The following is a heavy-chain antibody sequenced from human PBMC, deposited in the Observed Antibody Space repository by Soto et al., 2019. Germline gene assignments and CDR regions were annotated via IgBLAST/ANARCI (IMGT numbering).Heavy chain of an antibody. CDR1: GGSISSYY. V-gene: IGHV4-59*08. Sequence: SETLSLTCTVSGGSISSYYWSWIRQPPGKGLEWIGYIYYSGSTNYNPSLKSRVTISVDTSKNQFSLKLSSVTAADTAVYYCAASGYDFWSGRNWFDPWGQGTLVTVAS. J-gene: IGHJ5*02. CDR2: IYYSGST. CDR3: AASGYDFWSGRNWFDP. D-gene: IGHD3-3*01.